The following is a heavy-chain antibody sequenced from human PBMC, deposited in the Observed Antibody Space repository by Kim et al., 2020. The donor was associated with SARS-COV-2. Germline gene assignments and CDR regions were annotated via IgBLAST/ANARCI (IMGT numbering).Heavy chain of an antibody. D-gene: IGHD1-1*01. CDR2: IKGDGSAT. J-gene: IGHJ4*02. V-gene: IGHV3-74*01. CDR3: ATGNNWSFDY. Sequence: GGSLRLSCAASGLAFSSYWMFWVRQPPGKRLLWVSHIKGDGSATVYADSVKGRFTVSRDNAKNTLYLQLSTLRAEDTAVYYCATGNNWSFDYWGPGTLVTVSS. CDR1: GLAFSSYW.